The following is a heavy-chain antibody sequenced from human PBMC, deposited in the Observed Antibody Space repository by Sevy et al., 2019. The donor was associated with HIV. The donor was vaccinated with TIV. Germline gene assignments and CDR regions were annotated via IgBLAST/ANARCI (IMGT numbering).Heavy chain of an antibody. D-gene: IGHD3-3*01. CDR2: ISGGGGST. J-gene: IGHJ4*02. Sequence: GGSLRLSCVVSGFTFRNYAMSWVRQAPGKGLEWVSGISGGGGSTHYAASVKGRSTISRDNTKNTLYLQMNSLRAEDTAVYYCAKGFLEWAQYYFDYWGQGILVTVSS. CDR3: AKGFLEWAQYYFDY. V-gene: IGHV3-23*01. CDR1: GFTFRNYA.